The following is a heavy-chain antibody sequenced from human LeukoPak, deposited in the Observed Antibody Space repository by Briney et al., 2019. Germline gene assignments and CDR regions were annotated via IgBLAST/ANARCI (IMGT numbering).Heavy chain of an antibody. Sequence: ASVKVSCKASGYTFTSYGISWVRQAPGQGLEWMGWISAYNGNTNYAQKLQGRVTMTTDTSTSTAYMELRSLRSDDTAVYYCARGVRKMGIVGAPSCDYWGQGTLVTVSS. CDR1: GYTFTSYG. V-gene: IGHV1-18*01. CDR2: ISAYNGNT. D-gene: IGHD1-26*01. CDR3: ARGVRKMGIVGAPSCDY. J-gene: IGHJ4*02.